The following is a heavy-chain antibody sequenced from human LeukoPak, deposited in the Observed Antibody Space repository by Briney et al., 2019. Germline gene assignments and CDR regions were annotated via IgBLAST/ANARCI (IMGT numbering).Heavy chain of an antibody. J-gene: IGHJ4*02. CDR3: ARGTGNWNGKIDY. D-gene: IGHD1-20*01. CDR2: IKQDGSEK. Sequence: GGSLRLSCAASGFTFNNYWMSWVRQAPGKGLEWVATIKQDGSEKYYVDSVRGRFTISRDNAKNSLSLQMNSLRAEDTAVYYCARGTGNWNGKIDYWGQGTLVTVSS. CDR1: GFTFNNYW. V-gene: IGHV3-7*01.